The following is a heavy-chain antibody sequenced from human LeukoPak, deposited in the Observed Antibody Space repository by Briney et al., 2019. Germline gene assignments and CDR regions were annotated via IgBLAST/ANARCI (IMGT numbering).Heavy chain of an antibody. CDR2: ISSSSSTI. J-gene: IGHJ3*02. D-gene: IGHD1-26*01. CDR1: GFTFSSYS. V-gene: IGHV3-48*01. Sequence: PGGSLRLSCAASGFTFSSYSMNWVRQAPGKGLEWVSYISSSSSTIYYADSVKGRFTISRDNAKNSLYLQMNSLRAEDMALYYCAKDMGYSGSYLAFDIWGQGTMVTVSS. CDR3: AKDMGYSGSYLAFDI.